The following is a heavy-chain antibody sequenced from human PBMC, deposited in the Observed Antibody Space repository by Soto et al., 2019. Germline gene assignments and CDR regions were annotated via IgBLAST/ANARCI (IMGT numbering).Heavy chain of an antibody. J-gene: IGHJ6*02. CDR2: ITPGGDSA. D-gene: IGHD5-18*01. CDR1: EFTFSSYA. Sequence: GGSLRLSCAASEFTFSSYAMSWVRQAPGKGLQWVSTITPGGDSANYADSVKGRFTISRDNSKSTLYLQMNSLRAEDTALYYCARPSYTYGHRDYGVDVWGQGTTVTVSS. CDR3: ARPSYTYGHRDYGVDV. V-gene: IGHV3-23*01.